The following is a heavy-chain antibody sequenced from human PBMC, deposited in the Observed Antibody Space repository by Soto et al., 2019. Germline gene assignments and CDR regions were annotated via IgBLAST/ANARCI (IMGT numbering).Heavy chain of an antibody. J-gene: IGHJ4*02. CDR2: IYYSGST. V-gene: IGHV4-39*01. CDR3: ARYAMWYSGNYDSESPLFDY. Sequence: QLQLQESGPGLVKPSETLSLTCIVSGGSISSSIYYWGWIRQPPGKGLEWIGTIYYSGSTYYNPSLKSRVTISVDTSKNQFSLKLSSVTAADTAVYYCARYAMWYSGNYDSESPLFDYWGQGTLVTVSS. D-gene: IGHD1-26*01. CDR1: GGSISSSIYY.